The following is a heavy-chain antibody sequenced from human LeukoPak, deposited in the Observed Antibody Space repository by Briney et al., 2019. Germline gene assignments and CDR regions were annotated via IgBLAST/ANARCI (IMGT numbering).Heavy chain of an antibody. Sequence: PSETLSLTCTISGGSISSSSYYWGWIRQPPGKRLEWIGSIYYSGTTYYNPSLKSRVTISLGTSKNQFSLKLSSVTAADTAVYYCASYGRGYSGIDVWGRGTTVTVSS. V-gene: IGHV4-39*07. CDR1: GGSISSSSYY. CDR2: IYYSGTT. J-gene: IGHJ6*02. CDR3: ASYGRGYSGIDV. D-gene: IGHD3-10*01.